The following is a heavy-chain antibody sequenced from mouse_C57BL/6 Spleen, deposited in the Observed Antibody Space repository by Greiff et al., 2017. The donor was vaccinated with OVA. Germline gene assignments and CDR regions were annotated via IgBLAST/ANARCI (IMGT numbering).Heavy chain of an antibody. CDR2: INPSNGGT. D-gene: IGHD1-1*02. J-gene: IGHJ2*01. V-gene: IGHV1-53*01. Sequence: QVQLQQPGTELVKPGASVKLSCKASGYTFTSYWMHWVKQRPVQGLEWIGNINPSNGGTNYNEKFKSKATLTVDKSSSTAYMQLSSLTSEDSAVYYCARERGGNPLFAYWGQGTTLTVSS. CDR3: ARERGGNPLFAY. CDR1: GYTFTSYW.